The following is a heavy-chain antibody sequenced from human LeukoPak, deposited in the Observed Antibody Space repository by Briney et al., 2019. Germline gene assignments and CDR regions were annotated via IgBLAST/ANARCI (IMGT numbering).Heavy chain of an antibody. J-gene: IGHJ4*02. CDR3: AKDRGSSSWYVFDY. V-gene: IGHV3-21*04. Sequence: GGSLRLSCAASGFTFSSYSMNWVRQAPGKGLEWVSSISSSSSYIYYADSVKGRFTISRDNAKNSLYLQMNSLRAEDTALYYCAKDRGSSSWYVFDYWGQGTLVTVSS. CDR2: ISSSSSYI. D-gene: IGHD6-13*01. CDR1: GFTFSSYS.